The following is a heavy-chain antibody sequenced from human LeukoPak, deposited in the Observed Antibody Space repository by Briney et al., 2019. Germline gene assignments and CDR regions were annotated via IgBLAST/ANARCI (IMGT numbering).Heavy chain of an antibody. J-gene: IGHJ6*02. CDR3: AKAPNYYGSGSYYTLYYYYGMDV. CDR1: GFTFSSYG. Sequence: PGGSLRLSCAASGFTFSSYGMHWVRQAPGKGLEWVAFIRYDGSNKYYADSVKGRFTTSRDNSKNTLYPQMNSLRAEDTAVYYCAKAPNYYGSGSYYTLYYYYGMDVWGQGTTVTVSS. V-gene: IGHV3-30*02. CDR2: IRYDGSNK. D-gene: IGHD3-10*01.